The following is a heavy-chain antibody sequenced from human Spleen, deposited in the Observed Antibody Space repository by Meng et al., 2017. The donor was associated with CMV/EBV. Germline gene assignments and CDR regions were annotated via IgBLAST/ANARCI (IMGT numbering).Heavy chain of an antibody. CDR2: INASNGNT. Sequence: SGYSFRFCAIHWVRQAPGQRLEWMGWINASNGNTRFSEKFQGRVTISRDTSASTANMELSSLRFEDTGVYYCARGPLDGSGYYPDYWGQGTLVTVSS. V-gene: IGHV1-3*01. CDR1: GYSFRFCA. CDR3: ARGPLDGSGYYPDY. D-gene: IGHD3-22*01. J-gene: IGHJ4*02.